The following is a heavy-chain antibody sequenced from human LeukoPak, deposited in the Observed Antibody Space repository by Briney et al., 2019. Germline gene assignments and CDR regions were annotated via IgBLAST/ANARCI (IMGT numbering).Heavy chain of an antibody. CDR1: GFTFGNHA. Sequence: PGGSLRLSCAASGFTFGNHAMHWVRQAPGMGLEWVAVISYEASNKYYADSVKGRFTISRDNSKNTLYLQMNSLRDEDTAVYYCARDYLVGCTDTICYPIDYWGQGTLVTVSS. J-gene: IGHJ4*02. V-gene: IGHV3-30*01. CDR3: ARDYLVGCTDTICYPIDY. D-gene: IGHD2-8*02. CDR2: ISYEASNK.